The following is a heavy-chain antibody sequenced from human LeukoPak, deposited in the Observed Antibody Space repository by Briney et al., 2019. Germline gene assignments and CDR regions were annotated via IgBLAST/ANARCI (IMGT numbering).Heavy chain of an antibody. J-gene: IGHJ4*02. CDR1: GYTFTSYY. CDR2: INPSGGST. CDR3: ARDPYYGSGSCSLRIDY. Sequence: GASVKVSCKASGYTFTSYYMHWVRQAPGQGLEWMGIINPSGGSTSYAQKFQGRVTMTRDTSTSTVYMELSSLRSEDTAVYYCARDPYYGSGSCSLRIDYWGQGTLVTVSS. D-gene: IGHD3-10*01. V-gene: IGHV1-46*03.